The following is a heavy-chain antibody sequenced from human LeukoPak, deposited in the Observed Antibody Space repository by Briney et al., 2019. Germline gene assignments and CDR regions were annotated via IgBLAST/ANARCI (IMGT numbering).Heavy chain of an antibody. Sequence: GGSLRLSCAASGFTFSSYWMSWVRQAPGKGLEWVANIKQDGSEKYYVDSVKGRFTISGDNAKNSLYLQMNSLRAEDTAVYYCARDRGWNVGGYYYYGMDVWGQGTTVTVSS. CDR1: GFTFSSYW. CDR3: ARDRGWNVGGYYYYGMDV. D-gene: IGHD1-1*01. J-gene: IGHJ6*02. V-gene: IGHV3-7*03. CDR2: IKQDGSEK.